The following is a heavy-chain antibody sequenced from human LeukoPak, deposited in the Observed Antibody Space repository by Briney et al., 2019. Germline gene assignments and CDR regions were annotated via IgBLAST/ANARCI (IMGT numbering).Heavy chain of an antibody. CDR2: IYYSGST. CDR1: GGSMSSSGQY. CDR3: ARNMTAVSRLDVFDI. Sequence: PSETLSLTCTVSGGSMSSSGQYWGWIRQSPVKGLEWIGSIYYSGSTYYYPSLKSRVTISVDTSKNQFSLELRSVTAADTAIYYCARNMTAVSRLDVFDIWGPGTMVTVS. V-gene: IGHV4-39*01. J-gene: IGHJ3*02. D-gene: IGHD4-17*01.